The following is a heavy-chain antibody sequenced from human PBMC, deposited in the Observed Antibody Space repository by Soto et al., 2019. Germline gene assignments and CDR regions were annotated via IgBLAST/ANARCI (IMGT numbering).Heavy chain of an antibody. CDR3: AHIVVAGLGYYFDY. D-gene: IGHD6-19*01. Sequence: QITLKESGPTLVKPTQTLTLTCTFSGFSLSSTRMAVGWIRQPPGKALEWLALIYWDDDKRYSPFLKSRLTITQHTSKTQVVLTMSMDPVDTARYYCAHIVVAGLGYYFDYWGQGTLVTVSS. V-gene: IGHV2-5*02. CDR1: GFSLSSTRMA. J-gene: IGHJ4*02. CDR2: IYWDDDK.